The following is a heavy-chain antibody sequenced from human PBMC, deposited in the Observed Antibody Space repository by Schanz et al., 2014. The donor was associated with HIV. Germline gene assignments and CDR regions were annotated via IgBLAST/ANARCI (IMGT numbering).Heavy chain of an antibody. J-gene: IGHJ3*01. CDR1: GKRETSYD. CDR2: MNPNSGYT. D-gene: IGHD2-2*01. V-gene: IGHV1-8*01. Sequence: VQLVQEGAEAKKKGASVRRSCKASGKRETSYDINWVRQETGLGLEWMGWMNPNSGYTGYAQKFQGRVTMTRHTPTSTAYMELSSLRSDDTAVYYCARMSPSSTSYGDAFDVWGQGTMITVSS. CDR3: ARMSPSSTSYGDAFDV.